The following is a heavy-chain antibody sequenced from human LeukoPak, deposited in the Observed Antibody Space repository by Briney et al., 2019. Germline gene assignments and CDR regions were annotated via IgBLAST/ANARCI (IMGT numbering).Heavy chain of an antibody. CDR3: TIYGPGYYYYMDV. CDR1: GFTFGDYA. CDR2: IRSKAYGGTT. D-gene: IGHD3-10*01. J-gene: IGHJ6*03. Sequence: GGSLRLSCTASGFTFGDYAMSWVRQAPGKGLEWVGFIRSKAYGGTTEYAASVKGRFTISRDDSKSIAYLQMNSLKTEDTAVYYCTIYGPGYYYYMDVWGKGTTVTVSS. V-gene: IGHV3-49*04.